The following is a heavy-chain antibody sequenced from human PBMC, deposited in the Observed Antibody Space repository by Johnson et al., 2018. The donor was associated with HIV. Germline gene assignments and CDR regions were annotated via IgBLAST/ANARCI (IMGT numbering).Heavy chain of an antibody. CDR3: TTDPIAAAGPDAFDI. J-gene: IGHJ3*02. V-gene: IGHV3-15*01. Sequence: QLVESGGGLVQPGGSLRLSCAASGFSFSNAWMTWVRQAPGKGLEWIGHIKSKTDGGTTDYAALVKGRFTISRDDSKTTLYLQMNSLKTEDTAVYYCTTDPIAAAGPDAFDIWGQGTVVTVSS. D-gene: IGHD6-13*01. CDR1: GFSFSNAW. CDR2: IKSKTDGGTT.